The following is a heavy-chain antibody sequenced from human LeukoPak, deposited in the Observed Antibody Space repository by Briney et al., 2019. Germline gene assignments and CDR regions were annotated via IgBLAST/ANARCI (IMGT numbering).Heavy chain of an antibody. D-gene: IGHD2-21*01. CDR1: GGSFSGYY. J-gene: IGHJ4*02. CDR3: ARDKTLYLAGGALDY. CDR2: INHSGST. Sequence: PSETLSLTCAVYGGSFSGYYWSWIRQPPGKGLEWIGEINHSGSTNYNPSLKSRVTISVDTSKNQFSLKLSSVTAEDTAVYYCARDKTLYLAGGALDYWGQGTLVTVSS. V-gene: IGHV4-34*01.